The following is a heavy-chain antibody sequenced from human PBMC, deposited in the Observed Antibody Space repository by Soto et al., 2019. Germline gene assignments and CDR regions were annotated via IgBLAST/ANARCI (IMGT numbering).Heavy chain of an antibody. J-gene: IGHJ4*02. V-gene: IGHV1-18*01. D-gene: IGHD2-15*01. CDR3: ARQQRYCSGGSCYSDY. CDR2: ISAYNGNT. Sequence: ASVKVSCKASGYTFTSYGISWVRQAPGQGLEWMGWISAYNGNTNYAQKLQGRDTMTTDTSTSTAYMELRSLRSDDTAVYYCARQQRYCSGGSCYSDYWGQGTLVTVSS. CDR1: GYTFTSYG.